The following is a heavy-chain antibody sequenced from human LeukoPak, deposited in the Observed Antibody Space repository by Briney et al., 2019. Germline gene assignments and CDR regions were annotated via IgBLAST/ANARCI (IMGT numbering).Heavy chain of an antibody. CDR1: GFTFSSYA. V-gene: IGHV3-23*01. CDR3: AKEQYTVTAYS. Sequence: GGSLRLSCAASGFTFSSYAMSWVCPTPGRGLGWVSAISGSGGSTYYADSVKGRFTISRDNSKNTLYLQMNSLRAEDTAVYYCAKEQYTVTAYSWGQGTLVTVSS. D-gene: IGHD4-11*01. CDR2: ISGSGGST. J-gene: IGHJ4*02.